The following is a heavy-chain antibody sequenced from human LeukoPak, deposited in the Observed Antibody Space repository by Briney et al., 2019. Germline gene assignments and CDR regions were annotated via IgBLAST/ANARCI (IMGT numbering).Heavy chain of an antibody. CDR3: ARDRGEMAPDYYYYMDV. D-gene: IGHD5-24*01. Sequence: ASVKVSCKASGGTFSSYAISWVRQAPGQGLEWMGGIIPIFGTANYAQKFQGRVTITTDESTSTAYMELSSLRSEDTAVYYCARDRGEMAPDYYYYMDVWGKGTTVTVSS. J-gene: IGHJ6*03. CDR2: IIPIFGTA. CDR1: GGTFSSYA. V-gene: IGHV1-69*05.